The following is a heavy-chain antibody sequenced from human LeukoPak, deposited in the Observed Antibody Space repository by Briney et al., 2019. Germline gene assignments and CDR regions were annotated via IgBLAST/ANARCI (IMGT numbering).Heavy chain of an antibody. J-gene: IGHJ4*02. CDR2: IKYSGST. CDR3: ARQGSAYYFDF. V-gene: IGHV4-34*01. CDR1: GGSLSGYY. Sequence: PSETLSLTCDVNGGSLSGYYWTWIRQSPGKGLEWLGEIKYSGSTTYNPSLRRRVTMSVDSSKNQFSLRLSSVTAADTAVYYCARQGSAYYFDFWGQGLLVTVSS. D-gene: IGHD2-15*01.